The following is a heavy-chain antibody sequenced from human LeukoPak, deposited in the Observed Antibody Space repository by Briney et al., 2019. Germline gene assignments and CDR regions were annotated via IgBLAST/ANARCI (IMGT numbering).Heavy chain of an antibody. CDR1: GFTFSSYE. CDR3: ARGQHGVGATTPSI. D-gene: IGHD1-26*01. Sequence: GGSLRLSCAASGFTFSSYEMNWVRQAPGKGLEWVSDINGSGGSTYYADSVKGRFTISRDNSKNTLYLQMNSLRAEDTAVYYCARGQHGVGATTPSIWGQGTLVTVSS. J-gene: IGHJ4*02. CDR2: INGSGGST. V-gene: IGHV3-23*01.